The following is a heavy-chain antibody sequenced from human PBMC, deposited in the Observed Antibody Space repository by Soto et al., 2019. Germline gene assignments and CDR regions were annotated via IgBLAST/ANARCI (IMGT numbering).Heavy chain of an antibody. Sequence: GGSLRLSCAASGFTFSDYYMSWIRQAPGKGLEWVSYISSSGSTIYYADSVKGRFTISRDNAKNSLYLQMNSLRAEDTAVYYCAGMTTVTITLNYWGQGTLVTVSS. J-gene: IGHJ4*02. V-gene: IGHV3-11*01. CDR1: GFTFSDYY. CDR2: ISSSGSTI. D-gene: IGHD4-17*01. CDR3: AGMTTVTITLNY.